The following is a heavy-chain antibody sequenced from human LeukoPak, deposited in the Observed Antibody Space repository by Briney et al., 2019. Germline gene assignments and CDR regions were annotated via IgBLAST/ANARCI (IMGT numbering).Heavy chain of an antibody. V-gene: IGHV5-51*01. CDR3: ARSNLYYYDSRGYYFDY. D-gene: IGHD3-22*01. Sequence: GESLQISCKGSGYGFTSYWIGWVRPMPGKGMEWMGIIYPGDSDTRYSPSFQGQVTISADKSISTAYLQWSSLKASDTAMYYCARSNLYYYDSRGYYFDYWGQGTLVTVSS. CDR1: GYGFTSYW. J-gene: IGHJ4*02. CDR2: IYPGDSDT.